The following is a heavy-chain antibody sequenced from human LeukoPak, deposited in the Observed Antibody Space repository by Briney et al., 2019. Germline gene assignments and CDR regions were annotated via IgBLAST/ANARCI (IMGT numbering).Heavy chain of an antibody. D-gene: IGHD3-16*01. CDR1: GDSISNSSYY. CDR2: IYYSGRT. Sequence: PSETLSLTCSVSGDSISNSSYYWGWVRQPPGKGLEWIGDIYYSGRTYYDSSLKSRLTIGINTSKNEFSLTLRSVTATDTAVYYCARRRYYDSTGFLDWGQGTLVSVSP. CDR3: ARRRYYDSTGFLD. V-gene: IGHV4-39*01. J-gene: IGHJ1*01.